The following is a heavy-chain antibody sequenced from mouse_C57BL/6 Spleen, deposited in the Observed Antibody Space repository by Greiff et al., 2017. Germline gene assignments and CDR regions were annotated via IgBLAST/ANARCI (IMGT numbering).Heavy chain of an antibody. CDR1: GYAFSSSW. CDR3: ARSGDYDEAY. V-gene: IGHV1-82*01. CDR2: IYPGDGDT. Sequence: QVQLQQSGPELVKPGASVKISCKASGYAFSSSWMNWVKQRPGKGLEWIGRIYPGDGDTNYNGKFKGKATLTADKSSSTAYMQLSSLTSEDSAVYFCARSGDYDEAYWGQGTLVIVSA. J-gene: IGHJ3*01. D-gene: IGHD2-4*01.